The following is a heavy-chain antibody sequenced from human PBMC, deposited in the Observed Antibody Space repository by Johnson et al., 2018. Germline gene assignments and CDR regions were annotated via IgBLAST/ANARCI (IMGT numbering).Heavy chain of an antibody. V-gene: IGHV3-43*01. CDR1: GFTFDDYS. CDR3: ARDQGWNRYYYGMDV. D-gene: IGHD1-1*01. Sequence: VQLVESGGVVVQPGGSLRLSCAASGFTFDDYSMHWVRQTPGKGLEWVSVISWDGISTFYADSVKGRFTISRDDSKNTLYLQMNSLRAEDTAVYYCARDQGWNRYYYGMDVWGQGATVIVSS. CDR2: ISWDGIST. J-gene: IGHJ6*02.